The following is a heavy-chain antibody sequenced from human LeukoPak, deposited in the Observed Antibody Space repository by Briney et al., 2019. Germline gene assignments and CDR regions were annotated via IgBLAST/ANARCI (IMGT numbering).Heavy chain of an antibody. J-gene: IGHJ4*02. Sequence: ASVKVSCKASGYTFTAYYMHWVRQAPGQGLEWMGWINPNSGDTRYAQKFQGRVTMTRDMSINTAYMEVSSLRSEDTAVYYCAELSVNGYWGQGTLVTVSS. V-gene: IGHV1-2*02. CDR2: INPNSGDT. CDR3: AELSVNGY. D-gene: IGHD1-26*01. CDR1: GYTFTAYY.